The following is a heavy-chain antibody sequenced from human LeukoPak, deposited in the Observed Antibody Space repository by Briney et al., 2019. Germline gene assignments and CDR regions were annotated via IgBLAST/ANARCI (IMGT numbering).Heavy chain of an antibody. CDR2: IWYDGSKK. J-gene: IGHJ4*02. V-gene: IGHV3-33*01. CDR3: ARAHSSSSTFDL. Sequence: GRTLRLSCAASGFTFSDYGIHWVRQAPGQGLEWVALIWYDGSKKYYADSVKGRFTISRDNTKNTLYLQLNSLRADDTAVYYCARAHSSSSTFDLWGQGTLVTVSS. CDR1: GFTFSDYG. D-gene: IGHD6-6*01.